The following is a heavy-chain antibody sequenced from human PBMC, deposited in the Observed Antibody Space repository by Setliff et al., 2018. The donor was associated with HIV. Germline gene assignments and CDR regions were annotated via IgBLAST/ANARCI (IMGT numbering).Heavy chain of an antibody. D-gene: IGHD3-3*01. V-gene: IGHV4-61*09. Sequence: SETLSLTCTVSGGSINSGSYYWTWIRQPAGKGLEWIGHIYTSGSTNYNPSLQSRVTMSVDTSKNQFSLRLSSVTAADTAVYYCARDNYSNFWSGYWGMDVWGQGTTVTVSS. CDR3: ARDNYSNFWSGYWGMDV. CDR2: IYTSGST. CDR1: GGSINSGSYY. J-gene: IGHJ6*02.